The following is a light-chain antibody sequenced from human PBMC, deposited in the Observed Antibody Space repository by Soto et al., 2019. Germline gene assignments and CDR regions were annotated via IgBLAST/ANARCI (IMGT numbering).Light chain of an antibody. CDR1: HDIRKY. CDR2: DAS. V-gene: IGKV1-33*01. Sequence: DIQMTQSPSSLSASVGDRVTITCQASHDIRKYLNWYQQKPGKAPRLLIYDASNMEKGVPSRFTGSGSGTDCILTISSLQPEDIATYYCQQYENFPITFGQGTRLETK. J-gene: IGKJ5*01. CDR3: QQYENFPIT.